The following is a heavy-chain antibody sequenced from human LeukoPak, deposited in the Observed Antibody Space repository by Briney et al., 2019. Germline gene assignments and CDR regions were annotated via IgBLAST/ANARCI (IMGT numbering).Heavy chain of an antibody. CDR2: ISSGSRYI. Sequence: GGSLRLSCAASGFTFSTYSMNWVRQAPGKGLEWVLSISSGSRYIYYADSVKGRFTISRDNAKNSLYLQMNSLRAEDTALYYCAKGGPLQWLRFDYWGQGTLVTVSS. CDR1: GFTFSTYS. D-gene: IGHD5-12*01. V-gene: IGHV3-21*04. J-gene: IGHJ4*02. CDR3: AKGGPLQWLRFDY.